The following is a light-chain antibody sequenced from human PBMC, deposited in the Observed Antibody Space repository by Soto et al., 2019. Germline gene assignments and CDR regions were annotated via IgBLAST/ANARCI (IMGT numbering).Light chain of an antibody. CDR3: QQYENLPLT. V-gene: IGKV1-33*01. J-gene: IGKJ4*01. CDR2: DAS. Sequence: DLTLTPSPSSLSASVGDRVSITCQASQDVTNYLNWYQQKPGKAPKLLISDASNLETGVPSRFTGSGSGTHFTLTISNLQPEDFATYYCQQYENLPLTFGGGTHVE. CDR1: QDVTNY.